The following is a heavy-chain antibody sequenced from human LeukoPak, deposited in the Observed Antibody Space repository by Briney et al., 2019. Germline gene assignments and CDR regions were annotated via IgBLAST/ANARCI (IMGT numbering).Heavy chain of an antibody. J-gene: IGHJ4*02. V-gene: IGHV3-7*01. CDR2: IKEDESAK. CDR3: ARAVDVADY. Sequence: GGSLRLSCVASGFIFTDHWMSWVRQAPGKGLYWVANIKEDESAKFYAGSVRGRFTISRDNAKNSVYLEMNNLRVEDTAVYYCARAVDVADYWGRGTLVTVSS. CDR1: GFIFTDHW. D-gene: IGHD3-16*01.